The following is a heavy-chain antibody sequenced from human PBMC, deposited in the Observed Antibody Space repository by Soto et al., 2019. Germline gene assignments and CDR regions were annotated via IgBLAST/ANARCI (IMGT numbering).Heavy chain of an antibody. V-gene: IGHV3-30*18. J-gene: IGHJ4*02. D-gene: IGHD1-26*01. CDR3: AKDDSCSGTYFNDY. CDR1: GFAFDIYA. Sequence: QVQLVESGGGVVQPGRSLRLSCAASGFAFDIYAMHWVRQAPGKGLEWVAIISYDGSKKYYADSVRGRFTISRDNSKNTLDLQMNSLRADDTAVYYCAKDDSCSGTYFNDYWGQGTLVTVSS. CDR2: ISYDGSKK.